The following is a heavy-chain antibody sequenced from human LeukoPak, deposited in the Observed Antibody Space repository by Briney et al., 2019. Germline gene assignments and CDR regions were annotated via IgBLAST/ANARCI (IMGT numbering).Heavy chain of an antibody. CDR3: AIDGGEVWNYYGMDV. D-gene: IGHD2-15*01. Sequence: PSETLSLTCTVSGGSISSYYWSWIRQPPGKGLEWIGYIYYSGSTNYNPSFKSRVTMSVDTPNNRFSLKLSSVTAADTAVYYCAIDGGEVWNYYGMDVWGQGTTVTVSS. CDR1: GGSISSYY. J-gene: IGHJ6*02. CDR2: IYYSGST. V-gene: IGHV4-59*01.